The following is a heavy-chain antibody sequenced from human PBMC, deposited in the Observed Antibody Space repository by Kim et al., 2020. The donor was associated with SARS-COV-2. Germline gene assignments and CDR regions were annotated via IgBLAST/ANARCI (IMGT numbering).Heavy chain of an antibody. D-gene: IGHD5-12*01. CDR2: INAGNANI. V-gene: IGHV1-3*01. CDR1: GYTFTNYA. Sequence: ASVKVSCKASGYTFTNYAIQWVRQAPGQGLEWMGWINAGNANIKYSQKFRGRATLTWDTSASTAYMELGALTSEDTAVYYCARDLLHSGYDYWGQGTLVTVSS. J-gene: IGHJ4*02. CDR3: ARDLLHSGYDY.